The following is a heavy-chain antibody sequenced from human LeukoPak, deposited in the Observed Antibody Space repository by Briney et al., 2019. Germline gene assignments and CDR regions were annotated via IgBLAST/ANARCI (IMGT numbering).Heavy chain of an antibody. CDR1: GYTFTGYY. V-gene: IGHV1-2*06. CDR2: INPNSGGT. J-gene: IGHJ2*01. Sequence: ASVKVSCKASGYTFTGYYMHWVRQAPGQGLEWMGRINPNSGGTNYAQKFQGRVTMTRDTSISTAYMELSGLRSDDTAVYYCARVVAARNWYFDLWGRGTLVTVSS. D-gene: IGHD6-6*01. CDR3: ARVVAARNWYFDL.